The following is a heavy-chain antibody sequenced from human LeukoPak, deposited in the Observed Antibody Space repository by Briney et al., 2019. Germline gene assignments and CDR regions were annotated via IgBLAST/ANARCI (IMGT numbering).Heavy chain of an antibody. Sequence: SETLSLTCTVSSGSFRTYYWSWIRQPPGKGLEWIGYIFYNEGTSYNPSLKSRVTISVDTPNNQLSLKVNSVTAADTAMYYCVKSNSRYQPWTLDIWGRGTMVTVSS. CDR3: VKSNSRYQPWTLDI. CDR1: SGSFRTYY. V-gene: IGHV4-59*01. J-gene: IGHJ3*02. D-gene: IGHD2-2*01. CDR2: IFYNEGT.